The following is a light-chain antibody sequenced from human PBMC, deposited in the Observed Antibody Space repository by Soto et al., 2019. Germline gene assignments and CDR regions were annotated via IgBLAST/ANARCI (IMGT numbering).Light chain of an antibody. J-gene: IGLJ1*01. CDR3: AAWDDSLNGEI. CDR1: SSNIGRNM. V-gene: IGLV1-44*01. Sequence: QSALTQSPSASGTPGQRVVISCSGSSSNIGRNMVNCYQQLPGTPPKLLMYYDNQRPSGVPYRFSGYRSGTSASLDISVFQSEDEADYYCAAWDDSLNGEIFGPGTKVTVL. CDR2: YDN.